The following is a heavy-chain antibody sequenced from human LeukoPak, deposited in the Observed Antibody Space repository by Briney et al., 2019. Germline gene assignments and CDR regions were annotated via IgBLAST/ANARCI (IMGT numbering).Heavy chain of an antibody. CDR1: GFTFSSYA. D-gene: IGHD3-22*01. Sequence: GGSLRLSCAASGFTFSSYAMSWVRQAPGKGLEWVSAISGSGGSTYYADSVKGRFTISRDNSKNTLYLQMNSLRAEDTAVYYCXKDDLPYSSGYHYFDYWGQGTLVTVSS. CDR2: ISGSGGST. CDR3: XKDDLPYSSGYHYFDY. V-gene: IGHV3-23*01. J-gene: IGHJ4*02.